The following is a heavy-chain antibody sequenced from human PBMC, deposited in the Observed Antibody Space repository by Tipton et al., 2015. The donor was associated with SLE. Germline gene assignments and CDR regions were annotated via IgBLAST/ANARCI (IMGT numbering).Heavy chain of an antibody. Sequence: TLSLTCTVSGGSISSYYWSWIRQPPGKGLEWIGYIYYSGSTNYNPSLKSRVTISVDTFKNQFSLKLSSVTAADTAVYYCARGRYCSGGSCYSGDAFDIWGQGTMVTVSS. CDR1: GGSISSYY. D-gene: IGHD2-15*01. V-gene: IGHV4-59*01. J-gene: IGHJ3*02. CDR3: ARGRYCSGGSCYSGDAFDI. CDR2: IYYSGST.